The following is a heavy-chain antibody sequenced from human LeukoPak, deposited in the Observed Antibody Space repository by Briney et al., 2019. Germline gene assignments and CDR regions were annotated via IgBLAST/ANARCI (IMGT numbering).Heavy chain of an antibody. CDR3: ASPRGDDSGGYYTWYFHH. Sequence: SETLSLTCTVSGGSISDYYWTWIRQSPGTGLEWIGYMDYSGSTAYNPSLKSRVTISIDTSKKQFSLELSSVTAADTAMYSCASPRGDDSGGYYTWYFHHWSQGILVTVSS. CDR1: GGSISDYY. V-gene: IGHV4-59*08. D-gene: IGHD3-22*01. CDR2: MDYSGST. J-gene: IGHJ1*01.